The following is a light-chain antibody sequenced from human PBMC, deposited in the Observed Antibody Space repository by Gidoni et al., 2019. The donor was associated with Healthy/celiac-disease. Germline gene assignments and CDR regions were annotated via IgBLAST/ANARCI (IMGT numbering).Light chain of an antibody. CDR3: QQYYSTSST. J-gene: IGKJ2*01. CDR1: QSVLYSSNNKNY. V-gene: IGKV4-1*01. CDR2: WAS. Sequence: DIVMTQSPDSLAVSLGERATINCKSSQSVLYSSNNKNYLAWYQQKPGQHPKRLIYWASTRESGVPDRFSGSGSGTDFTLTISSLQAEDVAVYYCQQYYSTSSTFGQGTKLEIK.